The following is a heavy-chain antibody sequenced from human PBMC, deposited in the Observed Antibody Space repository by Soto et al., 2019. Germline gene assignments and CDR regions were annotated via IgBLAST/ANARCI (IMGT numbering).Heavy chain of an antibody. Sequence: GASVKVSCKASGYTFTSYGISWVRQAPGQGLEWMGWISAYNGETIYAQKFQGRVTMTTDTSTSTAYMELRSLRSDDTAVYYCARDRAVAGTNWFDPWGQGTLVTVSS. CDR2: ISAYNGET. CDR1: GYTFTSYG. CDR3: ARDRAVAGTNWFDP. V-gene: IGHV1-18*01. J-gene: IGHJ5*02. D-gene: IGHD6-19*01.